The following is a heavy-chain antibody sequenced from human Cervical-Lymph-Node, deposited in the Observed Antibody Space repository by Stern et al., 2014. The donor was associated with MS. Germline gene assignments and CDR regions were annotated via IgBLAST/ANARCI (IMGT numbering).Heavy chain of an antibody. V-gene: IGHV2-5*02. D-gene: IGHD6-13*01. CDR2: IYWDDDK. Sequence: QVTLKESGPTLVKPTQTLTLTCTFSGFSLSTSGVGVGWIRQPPGKALEWLALIYWDDDKRYSPSLKSRLTITKDTSKNQVVLTMTNMDPVDTATYYCAHRNIAAAGTNFDYWGQGTLVTVSS. J-gene: IGHJ4*02. CDR1: GFSLSTSGVG. CDR3: AHRNIAAAGTNFDY.